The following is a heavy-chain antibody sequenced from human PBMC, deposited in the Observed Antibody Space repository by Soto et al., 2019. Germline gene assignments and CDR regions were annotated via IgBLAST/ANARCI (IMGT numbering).Heavy chain of an antibody. Sequence: ASETLSLTCTVSGGSISSGGYYWSWIRQHPGKGLEWIGYIYYSGSTYYNPSLKSRVTISVDTSKNQFSLKLSSVTAADTAVYYCARYDYYDSSGYYVYFDYWGQGTLVTVSS. CDR3: ARYDYYDSSGYYVYFDY. CDR1: GGSISSGGYY. D-gene: IGHD3-22*01. J-gene: IGHJ4*02. CDR2: IYYSGST. V-gene: IGHV4-31*03.